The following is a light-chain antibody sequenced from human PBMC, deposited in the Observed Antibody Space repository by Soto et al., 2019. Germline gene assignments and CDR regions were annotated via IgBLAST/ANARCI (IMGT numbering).Light chain of an antibody. Sequence: EIVLTQSPGTLSLSPGERATLSCRASQRVSSSYLAWYQQKPGQAPRLLIYGASTRATGIPDRFSGSGSGTDFPLTISRLEPEDFSGYFCQRYGSSPPFTFGQGTKVEI. J-gene: IGKJ2*01. CDR2: GAS. V-gene: IGKV3-20*01. CDR3: QRYGSSPPFT. CDR1: QRVSSSY.